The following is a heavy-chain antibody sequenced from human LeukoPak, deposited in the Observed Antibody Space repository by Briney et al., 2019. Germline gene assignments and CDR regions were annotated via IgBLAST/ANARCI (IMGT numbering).Heavy chain of an antibody. D-gene: IGHD6-13*01. CDR1: GVTFSSYW. V-gene: IGHV3-23*01. Sequence: GGSLRLSCAASGVTFSSYWMSWVRQAPGKGLEWVATVSGSGDRMYHADSVKGRFTISRDNSKNTIYLQMNSLRAEDTALYYCAKAAAAPGFDFWGQGTLVTVSS. CDR3: AKAAAAPGFDF. CDR2: VSGSGDRM. J-gene: IGHJ4*02.